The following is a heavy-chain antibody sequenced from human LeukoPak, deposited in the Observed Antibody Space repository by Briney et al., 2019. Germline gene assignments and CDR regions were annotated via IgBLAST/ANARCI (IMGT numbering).Heavy chain of an antibody. CDR1: GFIFGSYG. D-gene: IGHD3-22*01. Sequence: GGSLRLSCAASGFIFGSYGMHWVRQAPGKGLEWVAFVWYDGTNKYYADSVKGRFTISRDNSKNTLYLQINSLRPEDTAVYYCAKDSSGSYSHFDYWGQGTLVTVSS. CDR3: AKDSSGSYSHFDY. J-gene: IGHJ4*02. CDR2: VWYDGTNK. V-gene: IGHV3-30*02.